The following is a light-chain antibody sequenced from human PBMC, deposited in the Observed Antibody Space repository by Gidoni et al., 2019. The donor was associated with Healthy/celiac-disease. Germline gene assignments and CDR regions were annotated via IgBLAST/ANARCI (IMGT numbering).Light chain of an antibody. CDR2: AAS. J-gene: IGKJ3*01. Sequence: DTQMTQFPSSLSASVGDRVTITCRASQGISNYLAWYQQKPGKVPKLLIYAASTLQSGVPSRFSGSGSGTDFTLIISSLQPEDVATYYCQKYNSGFTFGPGTKVEIK. CDR3: QKYNSGFT. V-gene: IGKV1-27*01. CDR1: QGISNY.